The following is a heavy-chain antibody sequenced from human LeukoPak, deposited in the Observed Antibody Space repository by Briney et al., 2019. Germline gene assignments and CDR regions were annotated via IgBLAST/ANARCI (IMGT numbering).Heavy chain of an antibody. CDR3: ARDRDTVFRGVIPSNWFDL. CDR2: VDRDGTKT. CDR1: GFTFSRYW. D-gene: IGHD3-10*01. V-gene: IGHV3-74*01. J-gene: IGHJ5*02. Sequence: PGGSLRLSCAASGFTFSRYWMHWVRQLPGKGPQWVSRVDRDGTKTTYADSVKGRFIIPRDNAKNTVDLQMSSLRPEDTAVYYGARDRDTVFRGVIPSNWFDLWGLGTLVTVSS.